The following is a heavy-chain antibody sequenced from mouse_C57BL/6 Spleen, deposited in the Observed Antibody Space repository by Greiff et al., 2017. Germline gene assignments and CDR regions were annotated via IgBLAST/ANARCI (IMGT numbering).Heavy chain of an antibody. CDR1: GYTFTSYW. Sequence: VQLQQPGAELVRPGSSVKLSCKASGYTFTSYWMHWVKQRPIQGLEWIGNIDPSDSETHYNQKFKDKATLTVDKSSSTAYMQLSSLTSEDSAVYYCARGPGNYLYAMDYWGQGTSVTVSS. V-gene: IGHV1-52*01. J-gene: IGHJ4*01. CDR2: IDPSDSET. D-gene: IGHD2-1*01. CDR3: ARGPGNYLYAMDY.